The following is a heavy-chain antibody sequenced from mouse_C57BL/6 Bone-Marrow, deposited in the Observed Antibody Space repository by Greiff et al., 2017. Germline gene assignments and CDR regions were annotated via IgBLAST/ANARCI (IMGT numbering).Heavy chain of an antibody. CDR3: ARGLYPYWYFDV. J-gene: IGHJ1*03. CDR1: GYTFTSYW. D-gene: IGHD1-1*01. V-gene: IGHV1-55*01. Sequence: QVQLQQPGAGLVKPGASVTMSCKASGYTFTSYWITWVKQRPGQGLEWIGDIYPGSGSTNYNEKFKSKVTLTVDTSSSTAYMQRSSLTSEDSAVYYCARGLYPYWYFDVWGTGTTVTVSS. CDR2: IYPGSGST.